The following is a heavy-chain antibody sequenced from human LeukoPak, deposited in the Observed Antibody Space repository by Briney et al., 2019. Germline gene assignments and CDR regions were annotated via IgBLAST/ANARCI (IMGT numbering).Heavy chain of an antibody. CDR3: ARDVNSAFDY. Sequence: ASVKVSCKPSGYSFTRNGISWVRQAPGQGLEWMAWISANSGNTNYAQNFQDRVALTTDTSTSTAYMELRSLRSDDTAVYYCARDVNSAFDYWGQGTLVTVSS. D-gene: IGHD2-15*01. V-gene: IGHV1-18*01. CDR1: GYSFTRNG. J-gene: IGHJ4*02. CDR2: ISANSGNT.